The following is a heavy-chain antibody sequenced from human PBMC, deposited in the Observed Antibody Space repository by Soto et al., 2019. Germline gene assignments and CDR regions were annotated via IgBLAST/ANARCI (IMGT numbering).Heavy chain of an antibody. CDR2: ISAYNGNT. CDR1: GYTFTNYG. CDR3: AREQSCSGDTCQRGGWFDP. Sequence: QVQLVQSGAEVKKPGASVKVSCKASGYTFTNYGISWVRQAPGQALEWMGWISAYNGNTNYAQKIQGRVTMTTDTSTSTAYMELRSLRSDDTAVYYCAREQSCSGDTCQRGGWFDPWGQGTLVTVSS. D-gene: IGHD2-15*01. V-gene: IGHV1-18*01. J-gene: IGHJ5*02.